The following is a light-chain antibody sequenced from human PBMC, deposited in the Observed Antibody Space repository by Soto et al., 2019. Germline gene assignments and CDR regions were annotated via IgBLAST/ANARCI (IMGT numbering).Light chain of an antibody. CDR2: ETS. CDR1: QSLGRR. Sequence: DIQMTQSPSSLSASVGDRVTITCRASQSLGRRLTWYQQKAGEAPKLLIYETSNLQNGVPSRFSGSGSETDFTLTINSLQPEDFATYYCQRSFGPPYTFGQGTKLE. CDR3: QRSFGPPYT. V-gene: IGKV1-39*01. J-gene: IGKJ2*01.